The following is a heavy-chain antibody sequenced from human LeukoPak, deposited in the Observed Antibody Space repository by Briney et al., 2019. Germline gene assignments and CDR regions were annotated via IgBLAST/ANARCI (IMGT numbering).Heavy chain of an antibody. D-gene: IGHD3-10*01. CDR3: GKDLAGSYLLDY. CDR2: ITWDGATT. Sequence: GGSLRLSCVASGFAFNEYTMHWVRQAPGKGLEWVSLITWDGATTYYADSVKGRFNISRDNSKNSLYLQMNNLSTEDTALYYCGKDLAGSYLLDYWGQGTLVTVSS. CDR1: GFAFNEYT. V-gene: IGHV3-43*01. J-gene: IGHJ4*02.